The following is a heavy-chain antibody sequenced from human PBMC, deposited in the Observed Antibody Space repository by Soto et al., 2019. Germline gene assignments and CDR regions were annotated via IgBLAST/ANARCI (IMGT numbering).Heavy chain of an antibody. CDR2: INAANGNT. J-gene: IGHJ5*02. Sequence: ASVKVSCKASGYTFTTYAMHWVRQAPGQRLEWMGWINAANGNTKYSQKFQGRVTITRDTSASTAYMELSSLRSEDTAVYYCARSLMNTAIVIFFWFDQWCQGFLVTVSS. D-gene: IGHD5-18*01. V-gene: IGHV1-3*01. CDR1: GYTFTTYA. CDR3: ARSLMNTAIVIFFWFDQ.